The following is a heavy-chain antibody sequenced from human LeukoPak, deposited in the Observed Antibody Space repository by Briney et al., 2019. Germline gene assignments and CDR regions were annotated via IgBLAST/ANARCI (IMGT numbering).Heavy chain of an antibody. V-gene: IGHV1-18*01. J-gene: IGHJ4*02. CDR3: AREVNYAFDY. D-gene: IGHD3-16*01. CDR2: ISAYSGNT. CDR1: GYNFPRNG. Sequence: ASVKVSCKPSGYNFPRNGISWVRQAPGQGLEWMGWISAYSGNTNYAQKFQDRVTLTTDTSTSTAYMELRSLRSDDTAVYYCAREVNYAFDYWGQGTLVTVSS.